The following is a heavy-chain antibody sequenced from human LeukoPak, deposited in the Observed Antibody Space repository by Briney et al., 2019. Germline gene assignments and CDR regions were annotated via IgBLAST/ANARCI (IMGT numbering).Heavy chain of an antibody. V-gene: IGHV4-39*07. CDR2: IYYSGNT. Sequence: SETLSLTCTVSGGSISSDTYYWGWIRQPPGRGLEWIGSIYYSGNTYYNPSLKSRVTISVHTSKKQFSLKLSSVTAADTAVYYCARLIAAAGTGRFVWFDPWGQGTLVTVSS. J-gene: IGHJ5*02. D-gene: IGHD6-13*01. CDR3: ARLIAAAGTGRFVWFDP. CDR1: GGSISSDTYY.